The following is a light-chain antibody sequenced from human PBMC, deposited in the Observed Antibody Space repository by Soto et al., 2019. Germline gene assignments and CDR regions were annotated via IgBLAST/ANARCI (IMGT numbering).Light chain of an antibody. V-gene: IGKV3-20*01. J-gene: IGKJ1*01. CDR2: AAS. Sequence: EIVLTQSPGTRSLSPGDRATLSCRASQTGSSTYLAWYQQKPGQAPRLLIYAASTRATGIPDRFSGSGSGTDFTLTISRLEPEDFAVYYCQQYGSSPKTFGQGTKVEI. CDR1: QTGSSTY. CDR3: QQYGSSPKT.